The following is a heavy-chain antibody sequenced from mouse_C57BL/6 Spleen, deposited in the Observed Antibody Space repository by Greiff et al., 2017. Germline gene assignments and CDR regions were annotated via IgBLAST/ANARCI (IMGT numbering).Heavy chain of an antibody. Sequence: QVQLQQPGAELVRPGSSVKLSCKASGYTFTSYWMHWVKQRPIQGLEWIGNIDPSDSETHYNQKFKDKATLTVDKSSSTAYMQLSSLTSEDSAVYYCARSDGYPHYYAMDYWGQGTSVTVSS. V-gene: IGHV1-52*01. CDR1: GYTFTSYW. CDR3: ARSDGYPHYYAMDY. D-gene: IGHD2-3*01. J-gene: IGHJ4*01. CDR2: IDPSDSET.